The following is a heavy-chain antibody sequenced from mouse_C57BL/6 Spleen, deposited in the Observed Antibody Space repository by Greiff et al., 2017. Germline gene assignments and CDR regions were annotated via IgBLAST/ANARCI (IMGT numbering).Heavy chain of an antibody. J-gene: IGHJ1*03. CDR2: IYPGDGDT. CDR3: ARETTVVAMYFDV. Sequence: QVTLKVSGPELVKPGASVKISCKASGYAFSSSWMNWVKQRPGKGLEWIGRIYPGDGDTNYNGKFKGKATLTADKSSSSAYMQRSSLTAEDSAVYFCARETTVVAMYFDVWGTGATVTVSS. CDR1: GYAFSSSW. D-gene: IGHD1-1*01. V-gene: IGHV1-82*01.